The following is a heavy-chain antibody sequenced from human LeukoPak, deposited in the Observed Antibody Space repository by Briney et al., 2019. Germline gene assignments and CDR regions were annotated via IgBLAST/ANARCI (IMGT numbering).Heavy chain of an antibody. D-gene: IGHD6-19*01. J-gene: IGHJ4*02. CDR3: AKDRRAMAVAGTTVDY. V-gene: IGHV3-23*01. CDR2: ISGSGGST. Sequence: GGSLRLSCAASGFTFSDYAMSWVRQAPGKGLEWVSTISGSGGSTYYADSVKGRFGISRDNSKNTLYLQMNSLRAEDTAIYYCAKDRRAMAVAGTTVDYWGQGILVTVSS. CDR1: GFTFSDYA.